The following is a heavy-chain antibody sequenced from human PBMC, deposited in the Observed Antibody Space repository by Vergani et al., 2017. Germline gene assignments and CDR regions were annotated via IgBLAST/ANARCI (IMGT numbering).Heavy chain of an antibody. V-gene: IGHV5-51*01. D-gene: IGHD6-25*01. CDR3: ARLYGRDSSGSKYFYY. CDR2: IHPADSDT. Sequence: EVQLVQSGAEVKKPGESLKISCQISGDSFTNYWIGWVRQMPGKGLEWMGIIHPADSDTRYSPSFQGQVTISVDKSISTAYLQRSSLRASDSAMYYCARLYGRDSSGSKYFYYWGQGTLVTVSS. J-gene: IGHJ4*02. CDR1: GDSFTNYW.